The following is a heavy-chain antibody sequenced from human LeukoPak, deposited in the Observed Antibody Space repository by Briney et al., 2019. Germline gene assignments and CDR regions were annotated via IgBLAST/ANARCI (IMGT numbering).Heavy chain of an antibody. CDR3: AKISDYGDYVAY. CDR2: IWHDGSNK. CDR1: GFTFSSYG. V-gene: IGHV3-33*06. D-gene: IGHD4-17*01. J-gene: IGHJ4*02. Sequence: GRSLRLSCAASGFTFSSYGMHWVRQAPGKGLEWVAVIWHDGSNKYYADSVKGRFTISRDNSKNTLYLQMNSLRAENTAVYYCAKISDYGDYVAYWGQGTLVTVSS.